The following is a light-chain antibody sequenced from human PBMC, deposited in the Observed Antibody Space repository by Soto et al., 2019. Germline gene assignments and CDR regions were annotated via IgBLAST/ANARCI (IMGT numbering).Light chain of an antibody. V-gene: IGLV2-14*01. Sequence: QSALTQPASVSGSPGQPITISCTGTSSDVGGYNYVSWYQQHPGKAPKLMIYDVSNRPSGVSNRFSGSKSGNTASLTISGLQAEDEADYYCSSYTSSSTLKWVFGGGTKLTVL. CDR2: DVS. J-gene: IGLJ3*02. CDR3: SSYTSSSTLKWV. CDR1: SSDVGGYNY.